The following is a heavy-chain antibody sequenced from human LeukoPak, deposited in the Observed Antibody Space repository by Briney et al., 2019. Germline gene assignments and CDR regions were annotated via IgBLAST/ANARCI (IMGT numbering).Heavy chain of an antibody. J-gene: IGHJ6*02. CDR1: GGTFSSYA. CDR2: IIPIFGTA. D-gene: IGHD1-26*01. CDR3: AKDKGWGYSAYDCYGMDV. Sequence: SVKVSCKASGGTFSSYAISWVRQAPGQGLEWMGGIIPIFGTANYAQKFQGRVTITADESTSTAYMELSSLRSEDTAVYYCAKDKGWGYSAYDCYGMDVWGQGTTVTVSS. V-gene: IGHV1-69*13.